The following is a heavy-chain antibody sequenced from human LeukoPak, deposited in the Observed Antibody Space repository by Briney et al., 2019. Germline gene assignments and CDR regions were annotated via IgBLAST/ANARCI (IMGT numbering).Heavy chain of an antibody. Sequence: SETLSLTCAVYGGSFSGYYWSWIRQPPGKGLEWIGEINHSGSTNYNPSLKSRVTISVDTSKNQFSLQLNSVTPEDTAVYYCARASTGTTNKDYFDYWGQGTLVTVSS. D-gene: IGHD1-1*01. CDR3: ARASTGTTNKDYFDY. J-gene: IGHJ4*02. CDR1: GGSFSGYY. CDR2: INHSGST. V-gene: IGHV4-34*01.